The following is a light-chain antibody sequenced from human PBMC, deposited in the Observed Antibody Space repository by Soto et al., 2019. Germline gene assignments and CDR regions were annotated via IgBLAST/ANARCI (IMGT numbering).Light chain of an antibody. V-gene: IGLV3-1*01. CDR1: DLGDRY. Sequence: SYELTQPPSVSVSPGQTANITCSGEDLGDRYVSWYQQKPGQSPVMVMYQDNNRPSGIPERFSGSNSGNTATLTISGTQAMDEADYYCQTWDTTTEVVFGGGTKLTVL. J-gene: IGLJ2*01. CDR2: QDN. CDR3: QTWDTTTEVV.